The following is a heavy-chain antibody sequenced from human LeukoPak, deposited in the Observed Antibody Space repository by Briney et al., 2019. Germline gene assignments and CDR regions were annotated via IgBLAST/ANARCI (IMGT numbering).Heavy chain of an antibody. J-gene: IGHJ4*02. V-gene: IGHV1-2*02. CDR1: GYTFTGYY. CDR3: ASSSGSYGGGYYFDY. Sequence: ASVKVSCKASGYTFTGYYMHWVRQAPGQGLEWMGWINPNSGGANYAQKFQGRVTITTDESTSTAYMELSSLRSEDTAVYYCASSSGSYGGGYYFDYWGQGTLVTVSS. D-gene: IGHD1-26*01. CDR2: INPNSGGA.